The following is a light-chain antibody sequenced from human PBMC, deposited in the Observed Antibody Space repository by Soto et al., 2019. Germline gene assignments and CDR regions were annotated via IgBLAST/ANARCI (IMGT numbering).Light chain of an antibody. V-gene: IGKV3-20*01. J-gene: IGKJ1*01. Sequence: EIVLTQSPGTLSLSPGERATLSCRASQSVSSSYLAWYQRKPGQAPRLLIYGASSRATDIPIWFSGSGSGTDFTLTITRLEPEDFAVYYWQQYGSSPPTFGQGTKVEIK. CDR2: GAS. CDR1: QSVSSSY. CDR3: QQYGSSPPT.